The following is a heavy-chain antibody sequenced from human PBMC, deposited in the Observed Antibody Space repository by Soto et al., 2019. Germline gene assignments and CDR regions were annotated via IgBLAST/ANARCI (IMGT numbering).Heavy chain of an antibody. CDR2: MNPNSGNT. CDR1: GYTFTSYD. V-gene: IGHV1-8*01. Sequence: QVQLVQSGAEVKKPGASVKVSCKASGYTFTSYDINWVRQATGQGLEWMGWMNPNSGNTGYAQKFQVRVTMTRNTSISTAYMELSSLRSEDTAVYYCSRGVLGDSSSWRLNWFDPWGQGTLVTVSS. J-gene: IGHJ5*02. D-gene: IGHD6-13*01. CDR3: SRGVLGDSSSWRLNWFDP.